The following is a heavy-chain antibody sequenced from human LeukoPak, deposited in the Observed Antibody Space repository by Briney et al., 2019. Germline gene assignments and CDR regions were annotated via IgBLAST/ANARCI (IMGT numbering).Heavy chain of an antibody. J-gene: IGHJ4*02. CDR1: GFTFSNYD. Sequence: GGSLRLSCAVSGFTFSNYDMHWVRQAPGKGLEWVAFIRYDGSNKYYADSVKGRFPISRDNSKNTLYLQMNSLRAEDTAVYYCAKGGGSAWYYFDYWGQGTLVTVSS. CDR2: IRYDGSNK. CDR3: AKGGGSAWYYFDY. D-gene: IGHD6-19*01. V-gene: IGHV3-30*02.